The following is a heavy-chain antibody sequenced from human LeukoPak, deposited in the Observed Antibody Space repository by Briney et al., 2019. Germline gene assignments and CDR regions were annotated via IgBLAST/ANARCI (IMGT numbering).Heavy chain of an antibody. V-gene: IGHV4-39*01. CDR2: IYYGGST. Sequence: SETLSLTCAVSGGSISSNSYYWGWIRQPPGKGLEWIGSIYYGGSTYYNPSLKSRVTISVDTSKNQFSLKLSSVTAADTAAYYCARTRYYYNSRSYGAPYYFDYWGQGTLVTVSS. D-gene: IGHD3-10*01. CDR3: ARTRYYYNSRSYGAPYYFDY. CDR1: GGSISSNSYY. J-gene: IGHJ4*02.